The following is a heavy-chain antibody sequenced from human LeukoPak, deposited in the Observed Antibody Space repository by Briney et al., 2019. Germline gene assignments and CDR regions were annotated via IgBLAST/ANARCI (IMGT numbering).Heavy chain of an antibody. CDR1: GFTFSSYA. CDR2: ISGSGGST. Sequence: GGSLRLSCAASGFTFSSYAMSWVRQAPGKGLEWVSAISGSGGSTYYADSVKGRFTISRDNSKNTLYLQMNSLRAEDTAVYYCAKAFTVYYYYYYMDVWGQGTTVTVSS. J-gene: IGHJ6*03. CDR3: AKAFTVYYYYYYMDV. V-gene: IGHV3-23*01. D-gene: IGHD4-17*01.